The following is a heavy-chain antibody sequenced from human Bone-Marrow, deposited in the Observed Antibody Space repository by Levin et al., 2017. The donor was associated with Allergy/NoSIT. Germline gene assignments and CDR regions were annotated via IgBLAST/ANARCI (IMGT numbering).Heavy chain of an antibody. CDR1: GFNVDDYA. V-gene: IGHV3-9*01. CDR2: ITWNRGKK. J-gene: IGHJ4*02. D-gene: IGHD5-24*01. CDR3: AKDISGDGSNFDH. Sequence: SLKISCAVSGFNVDDYAMHWVRQAPGKGLEWVSAITWNRGKKDYADSVKGRFTISRDNAKNSLYLQMNSLRTEDTALYYCAKDISGDGSNFDHWGQGTLVTVSS.